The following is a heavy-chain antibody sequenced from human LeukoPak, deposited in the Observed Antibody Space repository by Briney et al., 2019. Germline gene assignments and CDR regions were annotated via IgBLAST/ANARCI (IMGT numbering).Heavy chain of an antibody. D-gene: IGHD3-3*02. CDR3: AKSVHFWSGYSYYYYGMDV. V-gene: IGHV3-30*18. Sequence: GRSLRLSCAAPGFTFSSYGMHWVRQAPGKGLEWVAVISYDGSNKYYADSVKGRFTISRDNSKNTLYLQMNSLRAEDTAVYYCAKSVHFWSGYSYYYYGMDVWGQGTTVTVSS. CDR1: GFTFSSYG. CDR2: ISYDGSNK. J-gene: IGHJ6*02.